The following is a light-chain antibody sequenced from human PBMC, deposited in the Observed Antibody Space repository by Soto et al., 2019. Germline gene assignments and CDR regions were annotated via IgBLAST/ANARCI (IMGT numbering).Light chain of an antibody. V-gene: IGKV3-15*01. Sequence: EIVMTQSPATLSVSPGERVTLSCGASQSIRSKLAWYQQKPGQAPRLLIYGASTSATGIPARFSGSGSGTQFTLTISSLQSEDFAVYYCQQYDDWPPITFGQGTRLEIK. CDR2: GAS. J-gene: IGKJ5*01. CDR3: QQYDDWPPIT. CDR1: QSIRSK.